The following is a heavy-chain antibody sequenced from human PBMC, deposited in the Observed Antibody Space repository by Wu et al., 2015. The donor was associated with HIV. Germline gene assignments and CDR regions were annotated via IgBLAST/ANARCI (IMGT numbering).Heavy chain of an antibody. Sequence: QVQLVQSGAEVKKPGSSVKVSCKASGDDGFNIYVIHWVRQAPGQGFEWMGKIIPRYGTISYSQKFQGRVTITADESTSTAYMELSSLRSEDTAVYYCARDLSDCSGGSCPAYFDYWGQGTLVTVSS. CDR3: ARDLSDCSGGSCPAYFDY. CDR1: GDDGFNIYV. D-gene: IGHD2-15*01. V-gene: IGHV1-69*15. CDR2: IIPRYGTI. J-gene: IGHJ4*02.